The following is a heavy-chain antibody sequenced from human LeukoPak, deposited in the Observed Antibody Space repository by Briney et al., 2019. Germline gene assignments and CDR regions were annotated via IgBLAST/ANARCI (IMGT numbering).Heavy chain of an antibody. CDR1: GYTFTSYY. CDR3: ARGGDYDILTGYSYYMDV. J-gene: IGHJ6*03. V-gene: IGHV1-46*01. CDR2: INPSGGST. D-gene: IGHD3-9*01. Sequence: ASVKVSCKASGYTFTSYYMHWVRQAPGQGLEWMGIINPSGGSTSYAQKFQGRVTMTRDMSTSTVYMELSSLRSEDTAVYYCARGGDYDILTGYSYYMDVWGKGTTVTVSS.